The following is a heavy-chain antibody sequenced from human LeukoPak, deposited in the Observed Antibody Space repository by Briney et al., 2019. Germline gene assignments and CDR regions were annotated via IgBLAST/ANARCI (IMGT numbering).Heavy chain of an antibody. Sequence: SETLSLTCTVSGYSISSGYYWGWIRQPPGKGLEWIGSIYHSGSTYYNPSLKSRVTISVDTSKNQFSLELSSVTAADTAVYYCARNTRSGYYQLPPDYWGQGTLVTVSS. CDR1: GYSISSGYY. V-gene: IGHV4-38-2*02. J-gene: IGHJ4*02. CDR2: IYHSGST. D-gene: IGHD3-22*01. CDR3: ARNTRSGYYQLPPDY.